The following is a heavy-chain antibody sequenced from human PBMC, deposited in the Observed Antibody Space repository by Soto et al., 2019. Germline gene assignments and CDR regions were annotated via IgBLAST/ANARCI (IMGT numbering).Heavy chain of an antibody. CDR2: ISSSSSYI. Sequence: EVQLLESGGGLVQPGGSLRLSCAVSGFTFSNYAMTWVRQAPGKGLEWVSSISSSSSYIYYADSVKGRFTISRDNAKNSLYLQMNSLRAEDTAVYYCAREGYSSSWYAGVWGQGTTVTVSS. CDR1: GFTFSNYA. CDR3: AREGYSSSWYAGV. J-gene: IGHJ6*02. V-gene: IGHV3-21*01. D-gene: IGHD6-13*01.